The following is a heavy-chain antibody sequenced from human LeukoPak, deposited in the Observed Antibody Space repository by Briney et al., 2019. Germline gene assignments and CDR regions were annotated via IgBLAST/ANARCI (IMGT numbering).Heavy chain of an antibody. J-gene: IGHJ4*02. V-gene: IGHV4-39*01. CDR1: GGSISSSSYY. CDR2: IYYSGST. Sequence: SETLSLTCTVSGGSISSSSYYWGWIRQPPGKGLEWIGSIYYSGSTYYNPSLKSRVTISVDTSKNQFSLKLSSVTAADTAVYYCARLSQPYSSGSLWGQGTLVTVSS. CDR3: ARLSQPYSSGSL. D-gene: IGHD6-19*01.